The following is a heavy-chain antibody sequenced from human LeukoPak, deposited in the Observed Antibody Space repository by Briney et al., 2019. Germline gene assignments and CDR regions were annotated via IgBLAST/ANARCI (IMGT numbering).Heavy chain of an antibody. V-gene: IGHV3-74*01. D-gene: IGHD6-13*01. CDR1: GFTFSSYW. CDR3: ARDAMTSIAAAVDY. J-gene: IGHJ4*02. Sequence: GGSLRLSCAASGFTFSSYWMHWVRQAPGKGLVWVSRINSDGSSTSYADSVKGRFTISRDNAKNSLYLQMNSLRAEDTAVYYCARDAMTSIAAAVDYWGQGTLVTVSS. CDR2: INSDGSST.